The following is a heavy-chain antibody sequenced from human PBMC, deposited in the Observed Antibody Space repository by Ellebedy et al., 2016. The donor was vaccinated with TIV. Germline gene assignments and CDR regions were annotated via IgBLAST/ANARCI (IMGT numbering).Heavy chain of an antibody. J-gene: IGHJ3*02. D-gene: IGHD6-19*01. CDR3: ARDSSSGWYPGAFDI. CDR1: GYTFTSYG. CDR2: ISAYNGNT. Sequence: ASVKVSCXASGYTFTSYGISWVRQAPGQGLEWMGWISAYNGNTNYAQKLQGRVTMTTDTSTSTAYMELRSLRSEDTAVYYCARDSSSGWYPGAFDIWGQGTMVTVSS. V-gene: IGHV1-18*01.